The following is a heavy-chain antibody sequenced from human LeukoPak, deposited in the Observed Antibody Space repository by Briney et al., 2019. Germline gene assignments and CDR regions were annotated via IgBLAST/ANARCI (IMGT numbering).Heavy chain of an antibody. CDR2: ILGSGGGT. V-gene: IGHV3-23*01. Sequence: GGSLGLSCAASGFTFSTYVMTWVRQAPGQGLERVSAILGSGGGTYYTDSVKGRFTISRDNSKNTLYLQMSSLRAEDTAVYYCATTPGAYYYYHMDVWGQGTTVTVSS. D-gene: IGHD3-10*01. CDR1: GFTFSTYV. J-gene: IGHJ6*02. CDR3: ATTPGAYYYYHMDV.